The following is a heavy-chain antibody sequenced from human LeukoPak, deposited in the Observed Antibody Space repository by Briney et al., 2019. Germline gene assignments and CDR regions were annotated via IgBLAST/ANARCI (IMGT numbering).Heavy chain of an antibody. Sequence: PSETLSLTCTVSGGSISSSSYYWGWVRQPPGKGLEWIGSIYYSGSTYYNPSLKRRVTISVDTSKNQFSLKLSSVTAADTAVYYCASYYGHDAFDIWGQGTMVTVSS. J-gene: IGHJ3*02. V-gene: IGHV4-39*01. D-gene: IGHD3-10*01. CDR2: IYYSGST. CDR1: GGSISSSSYY. CDR3: ASYYGHDAFDI.